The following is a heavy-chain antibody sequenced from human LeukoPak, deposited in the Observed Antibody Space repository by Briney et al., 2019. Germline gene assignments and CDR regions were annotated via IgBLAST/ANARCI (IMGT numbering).Heavy chain of an antibody. D-gene: IGHD3-10*01. Sequence: PGRSLRLSCAAYGFIFSNYGFHWVRQAPGKGLEWVAVFWSDGRQKYYVDFVKGRFTVSRDTSKKTVYLQMNSLRAEDTAVYYCARDDDGSGKYGQLYWGQGTLVTVSS. CDR2: FWSDGRQK. CDR1: GFIFSNYG. V-gene: IGHV3-33*01. J-gene: IGHJ4*02. CDR3: ARDDDGSGKYGQLY.